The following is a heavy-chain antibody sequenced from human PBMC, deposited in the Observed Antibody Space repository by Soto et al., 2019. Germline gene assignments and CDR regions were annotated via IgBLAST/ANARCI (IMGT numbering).Heavy chain of an antibody. CDR1: GFTFSSYA. D-gene: IGHD5-12*01. Sequence: GGSQRLSCAASGFTFSSYARHWVRQAPGKGLEWVAVISYDGSNKYYADSVKGRFTISRDNSKNTLYLQMNSLRAEDTAVYYCARDYYRFNSGYGFSMDVWGQGTTVTVSS. CDR2: ISYDGSNK. J-gene: IGHJ6*02. CDR3: ARDYYRFNSGYGFSMDV. V-gene: IGHV3-30-3*01.